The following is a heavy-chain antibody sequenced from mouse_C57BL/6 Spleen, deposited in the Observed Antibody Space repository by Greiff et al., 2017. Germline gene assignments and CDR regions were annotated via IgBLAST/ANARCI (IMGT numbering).Heavy chain of an antibody. CDR3: TRSLYYYGSSYEGFAY. CDR1: GYTFTDYE. J-gene: IGHJ3*01. CDR2: IDPETGGT. D-gene: IGHD1-1*01. Sequence: VQLQQSGAELVRPGASVTLSCKASGYTFTDYEMHWVKQTPVHGLEWIGAIDPETGGTAYNQKFKGKAILTADKSSSTAYMELRSLTSEDSAVYYCTRSLYYYGSSYEGFAYWGQGTLVTVSA. V-gene: IGHV1-15*01.